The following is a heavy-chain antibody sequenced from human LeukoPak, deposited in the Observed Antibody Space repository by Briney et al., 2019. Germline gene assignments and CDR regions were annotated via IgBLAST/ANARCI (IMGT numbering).Heavy chain of an antibody. J-gene: IGHJ5*02. CDR2: IYHSGCT. Sequence: SEALSLICAVSGYSISSGYYWGWIHQPPGKGLDWIGSIYHSGCTYYNPSLNSRVTISVDTSKNQFSLKLSSVTAADTAVYYCAREIGHDSSAYYYGEWFDPWGQGTLVTVSS. V-gene: IGHV4-38-2*01. CDR3: AREIGHDSSAYYYGEWFDP. CDR1: GYSISSGYY. D-gene: IGHD3-22*01.